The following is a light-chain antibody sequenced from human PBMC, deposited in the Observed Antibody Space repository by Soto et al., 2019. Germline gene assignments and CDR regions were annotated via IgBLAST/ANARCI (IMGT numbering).Light chain of an antibody. Sequence: AIQVTQSPTSLSASVGDRVTITCRTSQDVRNRLGWYQQKPGKAPKLLIYGASSLQGGVSSRFSDSGFGTDFTLTISSLQPEDSATYYCLQDYTYFWMFGQGTRVEIK. J-gene: IGKJ1*01. CDR1: QDVRNR. CDR3: LQDYTYFWM. CDR2: GAS. V-gene: IGKV1-6*01.